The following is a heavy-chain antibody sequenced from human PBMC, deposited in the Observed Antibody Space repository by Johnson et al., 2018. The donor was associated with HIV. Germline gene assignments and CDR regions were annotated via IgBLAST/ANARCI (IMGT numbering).Heavy chain of an antibody. Sequence: QVQLVESGGGVVQPGRSLRLSCAASGFTFSSYAMHWVRQAPGKGLEWVAVIWYDGSNKYYADSVKGRFTISRDNSKNTLYLQMNSLRAEDTAVYYCARRYSGSYGAFDIWGQGTMVTVSS. V-gene: IGHV3-33*08. J-gene: IGHJ3*02. CDR2: IWYDGSNK. D-gene: IGHD1-26*01. CDR1: GFTFSSYA. CDR3: ARRYSGSYGAFDI.